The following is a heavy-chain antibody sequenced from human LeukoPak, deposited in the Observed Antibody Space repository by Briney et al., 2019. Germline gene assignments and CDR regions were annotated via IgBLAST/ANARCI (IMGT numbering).Heavy chain of an antibody. D-gene: IGHD3-22*01. CDR2: ISSSGSTI. CDR3: ARNWPDYYDSSGNDAFDI. CDR1: GFTFSDYY. V-gene: IGHV3-11*04. Sequence: PGGSLRLSCAASGFTFSDYYMSWIRQAPGKGLEWVSYISSSGSTIYYADSVKGRFTISRDNAKNSLYLQMNSLRAEDTAVYYCARNWPDYYDSSGNDAFDIWGQGTMVTVSS. J-gene: IGHJ3*02.